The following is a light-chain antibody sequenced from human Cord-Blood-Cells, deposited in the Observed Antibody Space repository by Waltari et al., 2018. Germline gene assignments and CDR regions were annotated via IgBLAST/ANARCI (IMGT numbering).Light chain of an antibody. CDR1: SSNIGAGYD. V-gene: IGLV1-40*01. Sequence: QSVLTQPPSVSGAPGQRVTISCTGSSSNIGAGYDVHWSPQLPGTAPKLLIYGNSNRPSGVPDRFSGSKSGTSASLAITGLQAEDEADYYCQSYDSSLSGYVVFGGGTKLTVL. CDR2: GNS. CDR3: QSYDSSLSGYVV. J-gene: IGLJ2*01.